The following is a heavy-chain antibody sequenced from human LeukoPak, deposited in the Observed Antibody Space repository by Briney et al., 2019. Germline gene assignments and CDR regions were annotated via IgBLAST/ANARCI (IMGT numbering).Heavy chain of an antibody. CDR3: ARRGGGYLGGFDL. Sequence: SETLSLPCTFSGGSISSSSYYWGWIRQPPGKGLEWIGSIYYSGSTYYNPSLKSRVTISVDTSENQFSLKLSSVSAADTAVYYCARRGGGYLGGFDLWGQGTLVTVSS. D-gene: IGHD5-12*01. J-gene: IGHJ5*02. V-gene: IGHV4-39*01. CDR1: GGSISSSSYY. CDR2: IYYSGST.